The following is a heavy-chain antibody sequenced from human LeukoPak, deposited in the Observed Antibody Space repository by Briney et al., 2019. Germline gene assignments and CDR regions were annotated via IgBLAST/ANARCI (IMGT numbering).Heavy chain of an antibody. CDR3: ARDAVDTGTDY. V-gene: IGHV3-21*01. CDR1: GFTFSSYS. J-gene: IGHJ4*02. CDR2: ISSSSSYI. D-gene: IGHD5-18*01. Sequence: PGGSLRLSCAASGFTFSSYSMNWVRQAPGKGLEWVSSISSSSSYIYYADSVKGRFTISRDNAKSSLYLQMNSLRAEDTAVYYCARDAVDTGTDYWGQGTLVTVSS.